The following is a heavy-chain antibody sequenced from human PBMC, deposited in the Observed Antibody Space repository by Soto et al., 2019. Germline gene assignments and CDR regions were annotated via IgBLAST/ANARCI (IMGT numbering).Heavy chain of an antibody. CDR2: IYSGGST. D-gene: IGHD3-9*01. J-gene: IGHJ4*02. CDR1: GFTVSSNY. Sequence: PGGSLRLSCAASGFTVSSNYMSWVRQAPGKGLERISVIYSGGSTYYADSVKGRFTISRDNSKNTLYLQMNSLRAEDTAVYYCARVNNYDILTGYPDDWGQGTLVTVSS. V-gene: IGHV3-66*01. CDR3: ARVNNYDILTGYPDD.